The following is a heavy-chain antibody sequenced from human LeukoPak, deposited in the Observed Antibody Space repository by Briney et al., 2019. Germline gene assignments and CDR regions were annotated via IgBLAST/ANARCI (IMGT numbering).Heavy chain of an antibody. CDR2: IYYSGST. CDR3: ARDRSGSGWYPKAFDI. D-gene: IGHD6-19*01. Sequence: SETLSLTCTVSGGSISSYYWSWIRQPPGKGLEWIGYIYYSGSTNYNPSLKSRVTISVDASKNQFSLKLSSVTAADTAVYYCARDRSGSGWYPKAFDIWGQGTMVAVSS. J-gene: IGHJ3*02. V-gene: IGHV4-59*01. CDR1: GGSISSYY.